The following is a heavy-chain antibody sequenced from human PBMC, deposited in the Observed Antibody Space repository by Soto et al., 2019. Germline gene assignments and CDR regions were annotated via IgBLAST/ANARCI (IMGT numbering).Heavy chain of an antibody. CDR3: ARGQVGATSEDAFDI. V-gene: IGHV3-30-3*01. J-gene: IGHJ3*02. CDR1: GFTFSSYA. D-gene: IGHD1-26*01. CDR2: ISYDGSNK. Sequence: PVGSLRLSCAASGFTFSSYAMHWVRQAPGKGLEWVAVISYDGSNKYYADSVKGRFTISRDNSKNTLYLQMNSLRAEDTAVYYCARGQVGATSEDAFDIWGQGTMVTVSS.